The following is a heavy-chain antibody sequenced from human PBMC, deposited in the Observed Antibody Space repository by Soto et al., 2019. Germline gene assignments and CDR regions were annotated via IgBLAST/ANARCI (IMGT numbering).Heavy chain of an antibody. J-gene: IGHJ4*02. D-gene: IGHD5-18*01. CDR1: GFTFSEYS. V-gene: IGHV3-64D*06. CDR2: ISSDGDIT. Sequence: PGGSLRLSCSASGFTFSEYSMHWVRQAPGKGLQYVSTISSDGDITYYADSVKGRFTISRDNSKNTLYLQMNSLRPEDTAVYYCVRGSRRDSYYFEYWGQGALVTVSS. CDR3: VRGSRRDSYYFEY.